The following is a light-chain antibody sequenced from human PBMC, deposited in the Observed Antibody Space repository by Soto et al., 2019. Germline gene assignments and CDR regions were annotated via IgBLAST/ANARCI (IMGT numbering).Light chain of an antibody. J-gene: IGKJ5*01. Sequence: EIVMTQSPATLSVSPGETTRLSCRASQSVSSRLAWYQHKPGQAPRLLISGASSRATGIPDRFSGSGSGTDFTLTISRLEPEDFALYYCQQYGGSPITFGQGTRLEIK. CDR2: GAS. CDR1: QSVSSR. CDR3: QQYGGSPIT. V-gene: IGKV3-20*01.